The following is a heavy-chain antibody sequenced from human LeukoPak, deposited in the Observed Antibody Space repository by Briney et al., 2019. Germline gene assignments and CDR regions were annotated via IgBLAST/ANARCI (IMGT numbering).Heavy chain of an antibody. J-gene: IGHJ4*02. CDR1: GFTFSSYA. Sequence: GGSLRLSCAASGFTFSSYAMSWVRQAPGKGLEWVSAISGSGGRTYYADSVKGRLTISRDNSKNTLYLQMNSLRAEDTAVYYCAKGKRHYYDSSGYYSYYFDYWGQGTLVTVSS. V-gene: IGHV3-23*01. D-gene: IGHD3-22*01. CDR3: AKGKRHYYDSSGYYSYYFDY. CDR2: ISGSGGRT.